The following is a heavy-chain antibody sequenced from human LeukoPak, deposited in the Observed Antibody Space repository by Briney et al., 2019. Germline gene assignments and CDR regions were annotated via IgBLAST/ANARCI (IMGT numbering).Heavy chain of an antibody. CDR2: ISSSGSTI. CDR1: GFTLSDYY. Sequence: PGGSLRLSCAASGFTLSDYYMTWIRQAPGKGLEWVSYISSSGSTIYYADSVKGRFTISRDNAKNSLYLQMNSLRAEDTAVYYCAREKEGSGRYYYYYYGMDVWGQGTTVTVSS. CDR3: AREKEGSGRYYYYYYGMDV. V-gene: IGHV3-11*01. D-gene: IGHD3-3*01. J-gene: IGHJ6*02.